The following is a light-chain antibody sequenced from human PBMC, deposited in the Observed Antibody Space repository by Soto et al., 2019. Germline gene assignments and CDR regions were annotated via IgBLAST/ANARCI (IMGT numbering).Light chain of an antibody. J-gene: IGKJ1*01. CDR1: QSISSW. V-gene: IGKV1-5*01. CDR3: QQYNSYS. Sequence: DIQMTHSPSTLSASVGDRVTITCRASQSISSWFAWYQQKPGTAPKLLIYHASTLESGVPSRFSGSGSGTEFTLTISSLQPDDFATYYCQQYNSYSFGQGTKVDIK. CDR2: HAS.